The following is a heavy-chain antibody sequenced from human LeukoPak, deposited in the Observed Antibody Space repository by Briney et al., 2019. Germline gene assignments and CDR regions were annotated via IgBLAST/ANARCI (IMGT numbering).Heavy chain of an antibody. D-gene: IGHD2-2*01. Sequence: GGSLRLSCAASGFTFSSYGMHWVRQAPGKGLEWVAIIWYDGNHKYYVDSVKGRFTISRDNSKNTLYLQMDSLRAEDTAVYYCAKAPKRYCTSASCQGYFDYWGQGTLVTVPS. CDR2: IWYDGNHK. J-gene: IGHJ4*02. CDR3: AKAPKRYCTSASCQGYFDY. CDR1: GFTFSSYG. V-gene: IGHV3-33*06.